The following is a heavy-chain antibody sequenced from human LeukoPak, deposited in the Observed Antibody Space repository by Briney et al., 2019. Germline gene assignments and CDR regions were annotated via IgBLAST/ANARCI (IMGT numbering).Heavy chain of an antibody. CDR3: SRVPIRTVTWVVVLRGHDVFDM. Sequence: GGSLRLSCTASGFTSADYAMTWFRQAPGKGLEGVGCIRSKAYGGTTEYAASVKGRFTISRDDSKSIDYLQMDRLKIEDTAVYYCSRVPIRTVTWVVVLRGHDVFDMWGQGTMVTVSS. CDR1: GFTSADYA. J-gene: IGHJ3*02. D-gene: IGHD2-2*01. CDR2: IRSKAYGGTT. V-gene: IGHV3-49*03.